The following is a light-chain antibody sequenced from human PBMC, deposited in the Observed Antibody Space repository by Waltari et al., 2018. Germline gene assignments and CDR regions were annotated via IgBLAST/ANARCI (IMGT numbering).Light chain of an antibody. CDR1: SSDVGGYNY. V-gene: IGLV2-14*03. J-gene: IGLJ3*02. Sequence: QSALTQPASVSGSLGQSITLSCTGTSSDVGGYNYVHWYQQLPGKAPKLMIYDVSNRPSGISYRFSGSKSGNTASLTISGLQAEDEADYYCSSYTSNSTSWVFGAGTKLTVL. CDR2: DVS. CDR3: SSYTSNSTSWV.